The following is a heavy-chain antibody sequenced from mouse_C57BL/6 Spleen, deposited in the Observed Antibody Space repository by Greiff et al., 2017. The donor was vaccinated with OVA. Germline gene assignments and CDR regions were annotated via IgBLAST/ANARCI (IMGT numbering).Heavy chain of an antibody. CDR2: INYDGSST. CDR1: GFTFSDYY. V-gene: IGHV5-16*01. CDR3: ARYYYGTNWYFDV. J-gene: IGHJ1*03. D-gene: IGHD2-1*01. Sequence: EVKLVESEGGLVQPGSSMKLSCTASGFTFSDYYMAWVRQVPEKGLEWVANINYDGSSTYYLDSLKSRFIISRDNAKNILYLQMSSLKSEDTATYYCARYYYGTNWYFDVWGTGTTVTVSS.